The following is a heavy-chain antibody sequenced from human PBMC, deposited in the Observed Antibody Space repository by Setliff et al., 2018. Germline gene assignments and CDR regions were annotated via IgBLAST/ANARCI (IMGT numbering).Heavy chain of an antibody. CDR2: INTGTGEP. CDR1: GYTLTTYL. CDR3: ARGGAIITMFGVVTADFYYYMDV. V-gene: IGHV7-4-1*02. D-gene: IGHD3-3*01. J-gene: IGHJ6*03. Sequence: ASVKVSCKASGYTLTTYLMNWVRQAPGQGLEWMGYINTGTGEPMYAQGFKGRFVFSLDTSVSTTYLQISSLEAEDTAVYYCARGGAIITMFGVVTADFYYYMDVWGKGTTVTVSS.